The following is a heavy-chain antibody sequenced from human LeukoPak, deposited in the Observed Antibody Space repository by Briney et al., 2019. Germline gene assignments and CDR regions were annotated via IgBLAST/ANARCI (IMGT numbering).Heavy chain of an antibody. V-gene: IGHV4-4*02. CDR1: GGSISSSNW. Sequence: SETLSLTCAVSGGSISSSNWWSWVRQPPGKGLEWVGEIYHSGSTNYNPSLKSRVTISVDKSKNQFSLKLSAVPAADTAVYYCARVLRYFDWSIDYWGQGTLVTVSS. CDR2: IYHSGST. CDR3: ARVLRYFDWSIDY. D-gene: IGHD3-9*01. J-gene: IGHJ4*02.